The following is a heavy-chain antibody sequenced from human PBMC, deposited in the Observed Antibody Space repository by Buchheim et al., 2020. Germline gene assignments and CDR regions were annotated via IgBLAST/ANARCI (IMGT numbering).Heavy chain of an antibody. CDR1: GFSFSGYS. V-gene: IGHV3-21*01. CDR2: ISRGSDDI. J-gene: IGHJ4*02. Sequence: EVQLVESGGGLVEPGGSLRLSCAASGFSFSGYSMNWVRQAPGEGLEWASIISRGSDDIHYADSVKGRFTISSDNAKNSLYLQMNSLRLEDTAVYYCARGEVEETRFLDSWGQGTL. D-gene: IGHD1-1*01. CDR3: ARGEVEETRFLDS.